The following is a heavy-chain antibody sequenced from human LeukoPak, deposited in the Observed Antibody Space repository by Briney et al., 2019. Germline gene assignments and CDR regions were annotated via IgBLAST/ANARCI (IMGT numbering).Heavy chain of an antibody. J-gene: IGHJ5*02. CDR3: ARRSSSWKNWFDP. CDR1: GGSFSGYF. CDR2: IYYSGTT. Sequence: SETLSLTCALYGGSFSGYFWTWIRQPPGKGLEWIGYIYYSGTTNYNPSLKSRVTMSVDMSKNQFSLKLSSVTAADTAVYYCARRSSSWKNWFDPWGQGTLVTVSS. D-gene: IGHD6-13*01. V-gene: IGHV4-59*01.